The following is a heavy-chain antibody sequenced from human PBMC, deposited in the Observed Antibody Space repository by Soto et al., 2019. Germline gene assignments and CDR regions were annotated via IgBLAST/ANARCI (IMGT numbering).Heavy chain of an antibody. CDR3: ARERSSGAFDI. J-gene: IGHJ3*02. V-gene: IGHV1-8*01. D-gene: IGHD1-26*01. CDR1: GYTFTSYD. CDR2: MNPNSGNT. Sequence: QVQLVQSGAEVKKPGASVKVSCKTSGYTFTSYDINWVRQATGQGPEWMGWMNPNSGNTAYAQKFQGRVTMTRNTSIRTAYMELSSLRSEDTAVYYWARERSSGAFDIRGQGTMVTVSS.